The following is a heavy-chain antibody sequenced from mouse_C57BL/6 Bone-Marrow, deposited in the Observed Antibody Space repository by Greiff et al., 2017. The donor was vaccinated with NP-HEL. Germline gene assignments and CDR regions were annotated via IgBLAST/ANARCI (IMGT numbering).Heavy chain of an antibody. CDR2: LDPENGDT. D-gene: IGHD2-2*01. V-gene: IGHV14-4*01. CDR3: TSGWLRRPGAMDY. CDR1: GFNIKDDY. Sequence: VQLQQSGAELVRPGASVKLSCTASGFNIKDDYMHWVKQRPEQGLEWIGWLDPENGDTEYASKFQGKATITADTSSNTAYLQLSSLTSEDTAVYYCTSGWLRRPGAMDYWGQGTSVTVSS. J-gene: IGHJ4*01.